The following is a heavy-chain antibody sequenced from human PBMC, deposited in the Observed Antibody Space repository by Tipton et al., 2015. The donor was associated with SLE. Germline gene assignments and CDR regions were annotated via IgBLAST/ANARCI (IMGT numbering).Heavy chain of an antibody. D-gene: IGHD3-10*02. V-gene: IGHV4-38-2*02. CDR1: GNSITSSHY. CDR3: ARHVRGQQLDEV. CDR2: VYLSGST. Sequence: GLVKPSETLSLTCSVSGNSITSSHYWGWIRQPPGKGLEWIANVYLSGSTHYNPSLKSRVTISLDTSKNQFSLKLSSVTAADTAMYYCARHVRGQQLDEVWGQGTLVTVSS. J-gene: IGHJ4*02.